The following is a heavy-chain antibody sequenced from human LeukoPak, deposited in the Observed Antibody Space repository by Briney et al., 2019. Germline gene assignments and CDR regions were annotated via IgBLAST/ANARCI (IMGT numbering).Heavy chain of an antibody. CDR3: AIYPPAAAGWAVWFHP. D-gene: IGHD6-13*01. J-gene: IGHJ5*02. CDR1: GYTFTSYG. Sequence: ASVKVSCKASGYTFTSYGISWVRQAPGQGLEWMGWISAYNGNTNYAQKLQGRVTMTTDTSTSTAYREMRSLRSEETCVYYWAIYPPAAAGWAVWFHPWGQGTLVTVSS. CDR2: ISAYNGNT. V-gene: IGHV1-18*01.